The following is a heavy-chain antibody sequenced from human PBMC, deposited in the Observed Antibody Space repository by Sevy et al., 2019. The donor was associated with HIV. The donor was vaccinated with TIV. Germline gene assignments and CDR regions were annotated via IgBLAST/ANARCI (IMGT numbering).Heavy chain of an antibody. CDR1: GYTFTSYG. D-gene: IGHD2-8*01. V-gene: IGHV1-18*01. CDR2: ISAYNGNT. CDR3: ARDPSSGHCTNGVCPSHFDY. J-gene: IGHJ4*02. Sequence: ASVKVSCKASGYTFTSYGMSWVRQAPGQGLEWMGWISAYNGNTNYAQKLQGRVTMTTDTSTSTAYMELRSLGSDDTAVYYCARDPSSGHCTNGVCPSHFDYWGQGTLVTVSS.